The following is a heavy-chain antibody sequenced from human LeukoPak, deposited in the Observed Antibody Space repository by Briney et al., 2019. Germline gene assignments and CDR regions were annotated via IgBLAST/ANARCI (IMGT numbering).Heavy chain of an antibody. D-gene: IGHD2-2*01. V-gene: IGHV4-39*07. CDR2: IYYSGNT. CDR1: GVSISSSNSY. CDR3: ARYRRGIVVVPAADWYFDL. J-gene: IGHJ2*01. Sequence: NTSETLSLTCTVSGVSISSSNSYWGWIRQPPGKGLEWIGSIYYSGNTYYNPSLKSRVTISLDKSKNQFSLKLSSVTAADTAVYYCARYRRGIVVVPAADWYFDLWGRGTLVTVSS.